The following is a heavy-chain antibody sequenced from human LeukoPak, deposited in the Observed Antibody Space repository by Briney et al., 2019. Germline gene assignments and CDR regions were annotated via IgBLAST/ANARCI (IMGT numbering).Heavy chain of an antibody. CDR1: GFTFSSYA. D-gene: IGHD3-10*01. Sequence: PGGSLRLSCAASGFTFSSYAMTWVRQAPGKGLEWVSTIIASGDRTYYADSVKGRFTISRDNSKNTLFLQMNSLRAEDTAVYYCAKDAEAPGSGGDYFDVWGQGIHVAVSS. CDR2: IIASGDRT. J-gene: IGHJ4*02. CDR3: AKDAEAPGSGGDYFDV. V-gene: IGHV3-23*01.